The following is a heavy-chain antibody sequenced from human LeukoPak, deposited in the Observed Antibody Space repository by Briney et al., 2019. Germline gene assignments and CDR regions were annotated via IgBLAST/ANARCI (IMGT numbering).Heavy chain of an antibody. CDR1: GFTFSSYS. V-gene: IGHV3-48*01. CDR3: AKDLGSSGWYIDY. Sequence: GGSLRLSCAASGFTFSSYSMNWVRQAPGKGLEWVSYISSSSSTIYYADSVKGRFTISRDNAKNSLYLQMNSLRAEDTAVYYCAKDLGSSGWYIDYWGQGTLVTVSS. D-gene: IGHD6-19*01. CDR2: ISSSSSTI. J-gene: IGHJ4*02.